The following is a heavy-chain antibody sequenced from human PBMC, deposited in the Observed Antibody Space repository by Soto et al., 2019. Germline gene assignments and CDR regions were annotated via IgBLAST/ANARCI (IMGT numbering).Heavy chain of an antibody. J-gene: IGHJ6*02. CDR3: ERGGGVLTGTSDHYYYYYGMDV. CDR1: GYTFTSYG. Sequence: ASVKVSCKASGYTFTSYGISWVRQAPGQGLEWMGWISAYNGNTNYAQKLQGRVTMTTDTSTSTAYMELRSLRSDDTAVYYCERGGGVLTGTSDHYYYYYGMDVWGQGTTVTVSS. D-gene: IGHD1-7*01. V-gene: IGHV1-18*01. CDR2: ISAYNGNT.